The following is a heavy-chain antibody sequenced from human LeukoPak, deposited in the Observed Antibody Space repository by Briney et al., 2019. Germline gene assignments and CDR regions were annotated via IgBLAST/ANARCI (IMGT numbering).Heavy chain of an antibody. CDR3: ARLPAYYYGMDV. J-gene: IGHJ6*02. CDR1: GFAVSANY. Sequence: GGSLRLSCAASGFAVSANYMNWVRQAPGKGLELVSVHYSGSTKYYADSVNGRFTISRDNSKNMLYLQMNGLRAEDTAVYYCARLPAYYYGMDVWGQGTTVTVSS. CDR2: HYSGSTK. V-gene: IGHV3-66*04.